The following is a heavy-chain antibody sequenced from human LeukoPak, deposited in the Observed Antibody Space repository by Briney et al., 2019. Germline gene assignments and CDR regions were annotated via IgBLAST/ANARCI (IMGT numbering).Heavy chain of an antibody. Sequence: ASVKVSCKASGYTFTGYYMHWVRQAPGQGLEWMGWINPNSGGTNYAQKFQGRVTMTRVTSINTAYMELSRLRSDDTAVYYCARVVYSGYDFRGAMDVWGKGTTVTVSS. CDR3: ARVVYSGYDFRGAMDV. V-gene: IGHV1-2*02. CDR1: GYTFTGYY. CDR2: INPNSGGT. D-gene: IGHD5-12*01. J-gene: IGHJ6*03.